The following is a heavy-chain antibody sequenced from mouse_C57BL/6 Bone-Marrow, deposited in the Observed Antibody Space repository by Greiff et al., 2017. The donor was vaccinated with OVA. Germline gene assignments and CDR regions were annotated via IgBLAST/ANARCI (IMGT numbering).Heavy chain of an antibody. CDR2: IDPENGDT. CDR3: AEEGVVARSDY. V-gene: IGHV14-4*01. J-gene: IGHJ2*01. CDR1: GFNIKDDY. D-gene: IGHD1-1*01. Sequence: EVQLQQSGAELVRPGASVKLSCTASGFNIKDDYMHWVKQRPEQGLEWIGWIDPENGDTEYASKFQGKATITADTSSNTAYLQLSSLTSEDTAVYYCAEEGVVARSDYWGQGTTLTVSS.